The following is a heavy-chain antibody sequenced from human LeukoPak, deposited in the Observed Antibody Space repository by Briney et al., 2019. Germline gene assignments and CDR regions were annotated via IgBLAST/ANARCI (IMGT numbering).Heavy chain of an antibody. J-gene: IGHJ5*02. CDR1: GYTFTSYT. CDR2: ISAYNGNT. V-gene: IGHV1-18*01. D-gene: IGHD1-1*01. Sequence: ASVKVSCKASGYTFTSYTISWVRQAPGQGLEWMGWISAYNGNTKYAQKFQGRVTMTTDTSTSTAYMELRSLRSDDTAVYYCAGRRDSTNNWFDPWGQGTLVTVSS. CDR3: AGRRDSTNNWFDP.